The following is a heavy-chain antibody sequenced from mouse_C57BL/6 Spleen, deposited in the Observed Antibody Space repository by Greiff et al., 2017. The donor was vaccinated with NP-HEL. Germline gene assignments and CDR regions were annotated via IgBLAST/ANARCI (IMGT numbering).Heavy chain of an antibody. Sequence: VQLQESGAELARPGASVKLSCKASGYTFTSYGISWVKQRTGQGLEWIGEIYPRSGNTYYNEKFKGKATLTADKSSSTAYMELRSLTSEDSAVYFCARSEMTAQATEMDYWGQGTSVTVSS. D-gene: IGHD3-2*02. CDR3: ARSEMTAQATEMDY. J-gene: IGHJ4*01. CDR2: IYPRSGNT. CDR1: GYTFTSYG. V-gene: IGHV1-81*01.